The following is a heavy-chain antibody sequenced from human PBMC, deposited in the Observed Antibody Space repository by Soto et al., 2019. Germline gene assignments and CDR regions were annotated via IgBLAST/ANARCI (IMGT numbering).Heavy chain of an antibody. V-gene: IGHV5-51*01. CDR1: GDSFTSYW. D-gene: IGHD2-2*01. Sequence: LGESLKICCKGSGDSFTSYWIGWVRQMPGKGLEWMGIIYPGDSDTRYSPSFQGQVTISADKSISTAYLQWSSLKASDTAMYYCARGVVEMATRYYYYGMDVWGQGTTVTVSS. J-gene: IGHJ6*02. CDR2: IYPGDSDT. CDR3: ARGVVEMATRYYYYGMDV.